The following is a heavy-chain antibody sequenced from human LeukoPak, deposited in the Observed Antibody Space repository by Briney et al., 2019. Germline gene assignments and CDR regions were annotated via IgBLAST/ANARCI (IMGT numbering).Heavy chain of an antibody. J-gene: IGHJ3*02. Sequence: SETLSLTCTVSGGSISSGDYYWSWIRQPPGKGLEWIRYIYYSGSTYYNTSLKSRVTISVDTSKNQFSLKLSSVTAADTAVYYCARDGVPRPDAFDIWGQGTMVTVSS. V-gene: IGHV4-30-4*01. D-gene: IGHD1-1*01. CDR1: GGSISSGDYY. CDR2: IYYSGST. CDR3: ARDGVPRPDAFDI.